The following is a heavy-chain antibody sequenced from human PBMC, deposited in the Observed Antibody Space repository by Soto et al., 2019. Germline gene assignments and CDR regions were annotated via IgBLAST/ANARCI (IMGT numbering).Heavy chain of an antibody. CDR1: GFPFSDYY. Sequence: QVHLVESGGGLVKPGGSLRLSCPTSGFPFSDYYMSWIRQAPGKGLVWLSHISPKSTYRNYADSVKGRFTISRDNTKSSLFLQMNSLGVEDTAVYYCVRGGGGGLFEHWGQGVLVTVSS. J-gene: IGHJ4*02. V-gene: IGHV3-11*06. CDR3: VRGGGGGLFEH. D-gene: IGHD2-21*01. CDR2: ISPKSTYR.